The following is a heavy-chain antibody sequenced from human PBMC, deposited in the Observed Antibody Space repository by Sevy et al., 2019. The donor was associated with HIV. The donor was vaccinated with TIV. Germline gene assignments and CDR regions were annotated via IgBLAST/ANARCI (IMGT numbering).Heavy chain of an antibody. V-gene: IGHV3-21*01. J-gene: IGHJ3*02. D-gene: IGHD3-10*01. CDR2: ISSSTSYI. Sequence: GGSLRLSCAASGFTFSSYTINWVRQAPGKGLEWVSSISSSTSYIYYADSLKGRLTISRDNAKNSLFLQMNSLRAEETAVYYCAILWFGEFDTFDIWGQGTMVTVSS. CDR1: GFTFSSYT. CDR3: AILWFGEFDTFDI.